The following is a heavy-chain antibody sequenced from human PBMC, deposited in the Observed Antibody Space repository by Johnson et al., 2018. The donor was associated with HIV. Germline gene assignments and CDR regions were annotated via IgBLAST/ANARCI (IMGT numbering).Heavy chain of an antibody. CDR3: AKDRSLEWLYDAFDI. Sequence: VHLVESGGGLIQPGGSLRLSCAASGFTVSSNYMSCVRQAPGKGLEWVSVIYSGGSTYYADSVKGRFTISRDNSKNTLYLQMNSLRAEDTAVYYCAKDRSLEWLYDAFDIWGQWTMVTVSS. V-gene: IGHV3-66*03. D-gene: IGHD3-3*01. CDR1: GFTVSSNY. CDR2: IYSGGST. J-gene: IGHJ3*02.